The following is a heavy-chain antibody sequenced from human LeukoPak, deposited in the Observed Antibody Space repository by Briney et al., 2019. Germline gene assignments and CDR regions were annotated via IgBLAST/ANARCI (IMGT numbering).Heavy chain of an antibody. Sequence: SETLSLTCTVSGGSISSYYWSWIRQPPGKGLEWIGYIYYSGSTNYNTSLKSRVTISVDTSKNQFSLKLSSVTAADTAVYYCARDACSSTSCYAPEDNWFDPWGQGTLVTVSS. CDR2: IYYSGST. CDR1: GGSISSYY. D-gene: IGHD2-2*01. CDR3: ARDACSSTSCYAPEDNWFDP. V-gene: IGHV4-59*01. J-gene: IGHJ5*02.